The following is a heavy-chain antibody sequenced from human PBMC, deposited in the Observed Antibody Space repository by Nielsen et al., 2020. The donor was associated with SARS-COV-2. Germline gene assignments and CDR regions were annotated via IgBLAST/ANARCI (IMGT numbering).Heavy chain of an antibody. J-gene: IGHJ4*02. CDR3: AKAPSDYGDYYFDY. CDR2: ISWNSGSI. V-gene: IGHV3-9*01. D-gene: IGHD4-17*01. Sequence: SLKISCAASGFTFDDYAMHWVRQAPGKGLEWVSGISWNSGSIGYADSVKGRFTISRDNAKNSLYLQMNSLRAEDTALYYCAKAPSDYGDYYFDYWGQGTLVTVSS. CDR1: GFTFDDYA.